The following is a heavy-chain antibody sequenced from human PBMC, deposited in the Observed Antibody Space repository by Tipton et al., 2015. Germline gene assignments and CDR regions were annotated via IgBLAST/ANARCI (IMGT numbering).Heavy chain of an antibody. J-gene: IGHJ3*01. CDR1: GFTFSRYN. V-gene: IGHV3-21*01. D-gene: IGHD6-13*01. CDR3: TRGGLKQQREDVFDV. CDR2: ISSGSGYI. Sequence: SLRLSCAASGFTFSRYNMNWVRQAPGKGLEWVSSISSGSGYIYYADSVKGRFTVSRDNAQTSLYLQMNSLRAEDTAVYYCTRGGLKQQREDVFDVWGRGTRLTVSS.